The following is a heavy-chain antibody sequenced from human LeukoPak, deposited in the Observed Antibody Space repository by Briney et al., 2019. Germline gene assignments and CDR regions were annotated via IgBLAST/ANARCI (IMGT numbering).Heavy chain of an antibody. J-gene: IGHJ4*02. CDR3: ARDLPGVAGYTYGRGIDY. CDR2: IKKDGSEK. Sequence: GGSLRLSCAASGFTFSSYWMSWVRQAPGKGLEWVANIKKDGSEKYYVDSVKGRSTISRDNAKTSLYLQMNSLRAEDTAVYYCARDLPGVAGYTYGRGIDYWGQGTLVTVSS. CDR1: GFTFSSYW. D-gene: IGHD5-18*01. V-gene: IGHV3-7*01.